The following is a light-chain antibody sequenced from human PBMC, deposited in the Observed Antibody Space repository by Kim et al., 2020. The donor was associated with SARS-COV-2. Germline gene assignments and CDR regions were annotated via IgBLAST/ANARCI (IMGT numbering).Light chain of an antibody. CDR2: GAS. Sequence: ILSLSPGERATLFCRASQSVSSSYLAWYQQKPGQAPRLLIYGASSRATGIPDRFSGSGSGTDFTLTISRLEPEDFAVYYCQQYTTFGGGTKVEIK. CDR1: QSVSSSY. J-gene: IGKJ4*01. CDR3: QQYTT. V-gene: IGKV3-20*01.